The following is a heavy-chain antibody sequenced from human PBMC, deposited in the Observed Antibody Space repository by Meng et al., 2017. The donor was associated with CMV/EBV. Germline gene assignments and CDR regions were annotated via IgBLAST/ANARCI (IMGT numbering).Heavy chain of an antibody. V-gene: IGHV3-30-3*01. CDR1: GFTFSSYA. Sequence: GESLKISCAASGFTFSSYAMHWVRQAPGKGLEWVAVISYDGSNKYCADSVKGRFTIPRDNSKNTLYLQMNSLRAEDTAVYYCARAMVNDFWSGSIVYYYYGMDVWGQGTTVTVSS. CDR3: ARAMVNDFWSGSIVYYYYGMDV. D-gene: IGHD3-3*01. CDR2: ISYDGSNK. J-gene: IGHJ6*02.